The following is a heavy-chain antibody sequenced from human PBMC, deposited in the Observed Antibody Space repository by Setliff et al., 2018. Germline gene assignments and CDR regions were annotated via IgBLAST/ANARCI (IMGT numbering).Heavy chain of an antibody. CDR3: ARDPRYVLGSYSGRIKYGVAV. J-gene: IGHJ6*02. CDR1: GFTFSSYN. D-gene: IGHD3-10*01. CDR2: INSRSSTI. V-gene: IGHV3-48*04. Sequence: GGSLRLSCAASGFTFSSYNMDWVRQAPGKGLEWVSYINSRSSTIFYADSVKGRFTISRDNAKNSLYLQMNSLRAEDTFVYYCARDPRYVLGSYSGRIKYGVAVWGQGPRVTVS.